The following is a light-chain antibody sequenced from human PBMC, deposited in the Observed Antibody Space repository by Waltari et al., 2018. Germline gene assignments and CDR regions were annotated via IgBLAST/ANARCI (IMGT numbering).Light chain of an antibody. V-gene: IGKV3-20*01. CDR3: QNHARLPAK. J-gene: IGKJ1*01. CDR2: AAS. Sequence: EVVLTQSAASLSLSAGERASLPCRASQCVSKYLARYQHRPGPAPSLLNYAASTRATGITDRCRCSGYGTEFSLTSSRLEPEAFAVYYCQNHARLPAKFGQCTKVEIK. CDR1: QCVSKY.